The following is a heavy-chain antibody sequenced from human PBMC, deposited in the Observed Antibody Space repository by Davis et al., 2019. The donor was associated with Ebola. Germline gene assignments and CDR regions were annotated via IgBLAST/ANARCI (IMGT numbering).Heavy chain of an antibody. Sequence: MPSETLSLTCTVSGYSISSGYYWGWIRQPPGKGLEWIGSIYHSGSTYYNPSLKSRVTVSVDTSKNHFSLKLSSVTAADTAVYYCARVEYSSGWYCNWFDPWGQGTLVTVSS. CDR2: IYHSGST. V-gene: IGHV4-38-2*02. CDR3: ARVEYSSGWYCNWFDP. D-gene: IGHD6-19*01. CDR1: GYSISSGYY. J-gene: IGHJ5*02.